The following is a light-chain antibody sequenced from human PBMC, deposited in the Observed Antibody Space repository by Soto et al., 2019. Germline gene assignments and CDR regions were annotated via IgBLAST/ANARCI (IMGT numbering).Light chain of an antibody. CDR1: QMLLHSNGYNY. V-gene: IGKV2-28*01. CDR2: LVS. J-gene: IGKJ5*01. Sequence: DIVMTQSPLSLPDTPAASTYFSFWFTQMLLHSNGYNYLDWYLQKPGQSPQLLIYLVSNRASGVPDRFSGRGSGTDFTLKIRRVGAEDVGLYYCMQAIQTSLTFGQGTRLEIK. CDR3: MQAIQTSLT.